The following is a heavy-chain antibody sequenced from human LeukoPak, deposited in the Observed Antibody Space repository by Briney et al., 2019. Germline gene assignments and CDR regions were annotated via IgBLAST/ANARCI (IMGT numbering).Heavy chain of an antibody. CDR1: GGSISSHY. Sequence: SSETLSLTCTVSGGSISSHYWSWIRQPPGKGLEWIGYIYYSGSTNYNPSLKSRVTISVDTSKNQFSLKLSSMTAADTAVYYCAREIVVVNHYYMDVWGKGTTVTVSS. J-gene: IGHJ6*03. D-gene: IGHD3-22*01. CDR3: AREIVVVNHYYMDV. CDR2: IYYSGST. V-gene: IGHV4-59*11.